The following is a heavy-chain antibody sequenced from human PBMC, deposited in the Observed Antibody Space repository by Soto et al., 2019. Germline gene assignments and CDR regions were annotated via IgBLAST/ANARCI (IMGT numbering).Heavy chain of an antibody. V-gene: IGHV1-18*04. J-gene: IGHJ4*02. CDR1: GYAFTSYG. CDR2: IAPHSGRT. CDR3: ARAATGSYHSAY. D-gene: IGHD3-10*01. Sequence: QVQLVQSGPEVKKPGASVRVSCMTSGYAFTSYGVNWVRQVPGQGLEWMGWIAPHSGRTTYLPKFQGRVTITADPPTNTANRELTSLSSDDTGIYFCARAATGSYHSAYWGQGTVVTVSA.